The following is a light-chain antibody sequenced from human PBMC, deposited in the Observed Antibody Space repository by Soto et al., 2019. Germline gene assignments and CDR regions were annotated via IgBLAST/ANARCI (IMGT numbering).Light chain of an antibody. CDR2: KAS. CDR3: QQYNSYSRT. J-gene: IGKJ1*01. CDR1: QTISSW. Sequence: DIQMTQSPSTLSGSVGDRVTITCRASQTISSWLAWYQQKPGKAPKRLIYKASTLKSGVPSRFSGSGSGTEFTLTISSLQPDDFATYYRQQYNSYSRTLGQGTKVDIK. V-gene: IGKV1-5*03.